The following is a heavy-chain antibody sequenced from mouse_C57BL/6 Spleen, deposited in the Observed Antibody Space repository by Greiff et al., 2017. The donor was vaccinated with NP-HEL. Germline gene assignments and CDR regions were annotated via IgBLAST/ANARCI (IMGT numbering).Heavy chain of an antibody. V-gene: IGHV5-16*02. Sequence: EVQVVESEGGLVQPGSSMKLSCTASGFTFSDYYMAWVRQVPEKGLEWVANINYDGSSTYYLDSLKSRFIISRDNAKNILYLQMSSLKSEDTATYYCARRDYYGSSLYWYFDVWGTGTTVTVAS. CDR3: ARRDYYGSSLYWYFDV. CDR1: GFTFSDYY. CDR2: INYDGSST. D-gene: IGHD1-1*01. J-gene: IGHJ1*03.